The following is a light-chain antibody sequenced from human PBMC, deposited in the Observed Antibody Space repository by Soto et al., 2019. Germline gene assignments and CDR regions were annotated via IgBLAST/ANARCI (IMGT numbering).Light chain of an antibody. CDR2: GAS. CDR1: QSVSSNY. CDR3: QQYGSLPRT. V-gene: IGKV3-20*01. J-gene: IGKJ1*01. Sequence: EIVLTQSPGTLSLSPGEKATLSCRASQSVSSNYLAWYQQKPGQAPRPLIYGASSRAIGIPDRFSGSGSGTDFTLTISRLEPEDFAVYYCQQYGSLPRTFGQGTKV.